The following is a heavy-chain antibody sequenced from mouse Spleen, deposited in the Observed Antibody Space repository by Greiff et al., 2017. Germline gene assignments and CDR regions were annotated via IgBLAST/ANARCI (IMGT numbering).Heavy chain of an antibody. D-gene: IGHD2-5*01. V-gene: IGHV5-9-1*02. Sequence: EVQGVESGEGLVKPGGSLKLSCAASGFTFSSYAMSWVRQTPEKRLEWVAYISSGGDYIYYADTVKGRFTISRDNARNTLYLQMSSLKSEDTAMYYCTREGAYYSNYGAMDYWGQGTSVTVSS. CDR3: TREGAYYSNYGAMDY. CDR2: ISSGGDYI. CDR1: GFTFSSYA. J-gene: IGHJ4*01.